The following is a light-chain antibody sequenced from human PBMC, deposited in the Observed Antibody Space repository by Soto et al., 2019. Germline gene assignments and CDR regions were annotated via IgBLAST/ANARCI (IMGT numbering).Light chain of an antibody. J-gene: IGKJ3*01. CDR1: QSVSSN. CDR2: GAS. Sequence: EIVMTQSPATLSVSPGERATLSCRASQSVSSNLAWYQQKPGQASRLLIYGASTRATDIPAKYSGSESGTEFTLTINSLQSEDFAFYYCQQYNNWPSHITFGPGTKVDIK. CDR3: QQYNNWPSHIT. V-gene: IGKV3-15*01.